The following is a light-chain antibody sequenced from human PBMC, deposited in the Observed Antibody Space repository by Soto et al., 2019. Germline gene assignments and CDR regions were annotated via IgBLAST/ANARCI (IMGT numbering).Light chain of an antibody. CDR3: SSYAGSTTYVV. CDR2: EDS. J-gene: IGLJ2*01. CDR1: SSDVGSYNL. Sequence: QSALTQPASVSGSPGQSITISCTGTSSDVGSYNLVSWYQQHPGKAPKLMISEDSKRPSGVSNRFSGSKSGNTASLTISGLQAEDEADYYCSSYAGSTTYVVFGGGTKVTFL. V-gene: IGLV2-23*01.